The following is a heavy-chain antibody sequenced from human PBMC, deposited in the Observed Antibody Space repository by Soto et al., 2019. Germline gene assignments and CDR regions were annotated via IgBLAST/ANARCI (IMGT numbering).Heavy chain of an antibody. D-gene: IGHD6-13*01. CDR2: ISAYHGNT. CDR3: ARDHFIAAAGNDAFDI. V-gene: IGHV1-18*01. J-gene: IGHJ3*02. CDR1: GYTFTSYG. Sequence: QVQLVQSGAEVKKPGASVKVSCKASGYTFTSYGISWVRQAPGQGLEWMGWISAYHGNTNYAQKLQGRVTMTTDTSTSTAYRELRRLRSDDTAVYYCARDHFIAAAGNDAFDIWGQGTMVTVSS.